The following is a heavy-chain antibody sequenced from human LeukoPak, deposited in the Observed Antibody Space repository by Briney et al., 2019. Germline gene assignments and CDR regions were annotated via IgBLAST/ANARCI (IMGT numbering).Heavy chain of an antibody. CDR2: IKQDGSEK. CDR1: GFTFSIYW. V-gene: IGHV3-7*01. J-gene: IGHJ4*02. CDR3: ARDGLRPTKFDY. D-gene: IGHD5-12*01. Sequence: GGSLRLSCAASGFTFSIYWMSWVRQAPGKGLEWVANIKQDGSEKYYVDSVKGRFTISRDNAKNSLYLQMNSLRAEDTAVYYCARDGLRPTKFDYWGQGTLVTVSS.